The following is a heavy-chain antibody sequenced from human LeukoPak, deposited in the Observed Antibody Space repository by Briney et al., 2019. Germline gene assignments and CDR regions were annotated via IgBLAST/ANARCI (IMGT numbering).Heavy chain of an antibody. CDR3: ARGGGSFTMVRGVILY. V-gene: IGHV1-2*02. J-gene: IGHJ4*02. Sequence: ASVKVSCKASGYTFTGYYMHWARQAPGQGLEWMGWINPNSGGTNYAQKFQGRVTMTRDTSISTAYMELSRLRSDDTAVYYCARGGGSFTMVRGVILYWGQGTLVTVSS. CDR2: INPNSGGT. CDR1: GYTFTGYY. D-gene: IGHD3-10*01.